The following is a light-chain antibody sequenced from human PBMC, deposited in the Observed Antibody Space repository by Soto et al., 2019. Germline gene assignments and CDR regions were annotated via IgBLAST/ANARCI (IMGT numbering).Light chain of an antibody. CDR2: GAS. J-gene: IGKJ4*01. Sequence: EIVLTQSPGTLSLSPWERATLSCRASQSGSSRYLDWYQQKPGQAPRLLIYGASSRAYGIPDRFSGSGSGTDFTLTISRLEAEAYAVYYCKKYGRSPCTFGGGTKVEIK. V-gene: IGKV3-20*01. CDR1: QSGSSRY. CDR3: KKYGRSPCT.